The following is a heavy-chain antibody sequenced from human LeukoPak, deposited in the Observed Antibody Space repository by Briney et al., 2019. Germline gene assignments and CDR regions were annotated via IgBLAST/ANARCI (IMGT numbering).Heavy chain of an antibody. V-gene: IGHV3-49*04. CDR1: GFTFGDDA. D-gene: IGHD5-18*01. CDR2: IRSKAYGGTT. J-gene: IGHJ4*02. Sequence: GGSLRLSCTASGFTFGDDAMSWGRQAPGKGLEWVGFIRSKAYGGTTEYAASVKGRFTISRDDSKSIAYLQMNSLKTEDTAVYYCTRVRGYSYGYDYWGQGTLVTVSS. CDR3: TRVRGYSYGYDY.